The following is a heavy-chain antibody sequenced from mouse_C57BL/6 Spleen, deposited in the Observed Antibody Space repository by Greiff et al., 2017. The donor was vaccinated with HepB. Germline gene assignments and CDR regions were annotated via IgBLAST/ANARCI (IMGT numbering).Heavy chain of an antibody. Sequence: EVHLVESGPGLVKPSQSLSLTCSVTGYSITSGYYWNWIRQFPGNKLEWMGYISYDGSNNYNPSLKNRISITRDTSKNQFFLKLNSVTTEDTATYYCARTPIYYYGSSYRNYWYFDVWGTGTTVTVSS. CDR2: ISYDGSN. CDR1: GYSITSGYY. D-gene: IGHD1-1*01. CDR3: ARTPIYYYGSSYRNYWYFDV. J-gene: IGHJ1*03. V-gene: IGHV3-6*01.